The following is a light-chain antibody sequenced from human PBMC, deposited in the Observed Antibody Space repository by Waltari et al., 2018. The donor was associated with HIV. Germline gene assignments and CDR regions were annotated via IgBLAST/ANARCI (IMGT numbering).Light chain of an antibody. CDR3: QSYDSILSGSWV. V-gene: IGLV1-40*01. CDR1: SSNIGAGYD. J-gene: IGLJ3*02. CDR2: GTS. Sequence: QSVLTQPPSVSGAPGQRVTISCTGSSSNIGAGYDVHWYQQLPGTAPKLLIYGTSNRPSGVPDRFSGSKSGTSASLAITGLQAEDEADYYCQSYDSILSGSWVFGGGTKLTVL.